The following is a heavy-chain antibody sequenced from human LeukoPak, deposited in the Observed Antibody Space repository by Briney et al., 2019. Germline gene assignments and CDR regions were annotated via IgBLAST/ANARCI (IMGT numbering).Heavy chain of an antibody. V-gene: IGHV3-23*01. CDR2: ISGSGGST. CDR3: ARPYYYSSGSLPY. J-gene: IGHJ4*02. CDR1: GFTFNNFA. D-gene: IGHD3-10*01. Sequence: GGSLRLSCAASGFTFNNFAMSWVRQAPGKGLEWVSAISGSGGSTYYADSVKGRFTISRDNSKNTLYLQMNSLRAEDTAVYYCARPYYYSSGSLPYWGQGTLVTVSS.